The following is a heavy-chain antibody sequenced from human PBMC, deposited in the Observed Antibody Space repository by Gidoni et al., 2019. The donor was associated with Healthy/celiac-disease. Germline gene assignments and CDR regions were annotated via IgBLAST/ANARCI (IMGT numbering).Heavy chain of an antibody. CDR2: TRNNANSYTT. CDR3: ARVRSYCSGGSCYSSNYYGMDV. J-gene: IGHJ6*02. CDR1: GFTFSDHY. Sequence: EVQLVESGGGLVQPGGSLRLSCAASGFTFSDHYMDWVRQAPGKGLEWVGRTRNNANSYTTEYAASVKGRFTISRDDSKNSLYLQMNSLKTEDTAVYYCARVRSYCSGGSCYSSNYYGMDVWGQGTTVTVSS. D-gene: IGHD2-15*01. V-gene: IGHV3-72*01.